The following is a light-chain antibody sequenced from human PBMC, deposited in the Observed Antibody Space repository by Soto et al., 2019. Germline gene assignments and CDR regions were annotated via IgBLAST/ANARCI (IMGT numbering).Light chain of an antibody. CDR2: GAS. J-gene: IGKJ1*01. Sequence: EIVMTQSPATLSVSPGERATLSCRASQSLSTNLAWYQQKPGQSPRLLIYGASTRATGVPARFSGSGSGTEFTLTISSLQSEDFAVYYCLQYTNWPPWTFGQGTKVVIK. CDR3: LQYTNWPPWT. CDR1: QSLSTN. V-gene: IGKV3-15*01.